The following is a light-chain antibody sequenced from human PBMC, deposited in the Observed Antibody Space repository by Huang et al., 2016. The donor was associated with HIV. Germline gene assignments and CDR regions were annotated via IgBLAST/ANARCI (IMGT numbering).Light chain of an antibody. Sequence: ETVLTQSPATLSLSPGERDTLTCRASQSVNSYLAWYQQKTAQTPRLLIYDASTRANGSPARFSGGGSGTDFTLTIISLEPEDYAVYYCQQRKYWPPITFGQGTRLEIK. CDR2: DAS. V-gene: IGKV3-11*01. J-gene: IGKJ5*01. CDR1: QSVNSY. CDR3: QQRKYWPPIT.